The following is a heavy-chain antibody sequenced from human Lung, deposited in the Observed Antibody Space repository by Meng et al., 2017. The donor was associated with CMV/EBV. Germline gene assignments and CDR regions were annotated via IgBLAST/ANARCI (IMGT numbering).Heavy chain of an antibody. J-gene: IGHJ6*02. D-gene: IGHD5-12*01. CDR3: ARATGGNGLVAYYYYGLDV. Sequence: LXCAVSGGSISGYYWSWIRQPPGKGLEWIGYIYYTGSTNYNPSLKSRVTISLDTSKNQFSLKLRSVTAADTAVYYCARATGGNGLVAYYYYGLDVXGQGTTVTVSS. CDR1: GGSISGYY. V-gene: IGHV4-59*01. CDR2: IYYTGST.